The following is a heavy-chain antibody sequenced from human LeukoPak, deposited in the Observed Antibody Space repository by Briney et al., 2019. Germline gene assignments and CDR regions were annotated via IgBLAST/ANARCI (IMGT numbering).Heavy chain of an antibody. J-gene: IGHJ4*02. CDR3: ARGIGPTGYSSSWYHDY. D-gene: IGHD6-13*01. CDR2: INHSGGT. CDR1: GGSFSGYY. Sequence: SETLSLTCAVYGGSFSGYYWSWIRQPPGKGLEWIGEINHSGGTNYNPSLKSRVTISVDTSKNQFSLKLSSVTAADTAVYYCARGIGPTGYSSSWYHDYWGQGTLVTVSS. V-gene: IGHV4-34*01.